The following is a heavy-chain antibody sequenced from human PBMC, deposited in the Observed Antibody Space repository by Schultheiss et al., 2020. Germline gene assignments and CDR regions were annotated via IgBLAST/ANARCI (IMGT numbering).Heavy chain of an antibody. J-gene: IGHJ5*02. CDR1: GGSISSSSYY. D-gene: IGHD1-26*01. Sequence: SETMSLTCTVSGGSISSSSYYWGWIRQSPGKGLEWIAHFYYSGSTSTYYNPSLKSRVSISVDASKNQFSLTINSVTAADTAVYYCARGGGELLSWGQGTLVTVS. V-gene: IGHV4-39*01. CDR3: ARGGGELLS. CDR2: FYYSGST.